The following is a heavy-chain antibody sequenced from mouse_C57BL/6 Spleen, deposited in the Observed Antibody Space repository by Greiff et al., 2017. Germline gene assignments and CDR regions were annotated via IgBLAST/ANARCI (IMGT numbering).Heavy chain of an antibody. Sequence: QVQLQQPGTELVKPGASVKLSCKASGYTFTSYWMHWVKQRPGQGLEWIGNINPSNGGTNYNEKFKSKATLSVDKSSSTAYMQLSSLTSEDSAFYYCARGRYSNYVPYAMDYWGQGTSVTVSS. D-gene: IGHD2-5*01. CDR2: INPSNGGT. J-gene: IGHJ4*01. CDR3: ARGRYSNYVPYAMDY. CDR1: GYTFTSYW. V-gene: IGHV1-53*01.